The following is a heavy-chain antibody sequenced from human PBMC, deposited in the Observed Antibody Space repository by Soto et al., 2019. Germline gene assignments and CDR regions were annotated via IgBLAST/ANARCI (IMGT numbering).Heavy chain of an antibody. CDR3: ASLTSWSQEYYYGMDV. V-gene: IGHV3-49*03. J-gene: IGHJ6*02. CDR2: IRSKGYGGTT. CDR1: GFTFGDFG. Sequence: GGSLRLSCTGSGFTFGDFGMSWFRQAPGKGLEWLSFIRSKGYGGTTESAAPVRGRFITSRDDSKSIAYLQMNSLKTEDTAVYYCASLTSWSQEYYYGMDVWGQGTTVNVSS. D-gene: IGHD2-2*01.